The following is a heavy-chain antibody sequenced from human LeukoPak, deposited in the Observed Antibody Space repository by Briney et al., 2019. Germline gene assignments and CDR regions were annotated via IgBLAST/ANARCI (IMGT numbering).Heavy chain of an antibody. CDR3: ARVRAAWGAFDI. V-gene: IGHV3-66*01. Sequence: GGSLRLSCAASEFTVSSNYMSWVRQAPGKGLEWVSLIYSGGNTYYADSVKGRFTISRDNSKNTLYLQMNSLRAEDTAVYYCARVRAAWGAFDIWGQGTMVTVSS. CDR2: IYSGGNT. D-gene: IGHD3-16*01. CDR1: EFTVSSNY. J-gene: IGHJ3*02.